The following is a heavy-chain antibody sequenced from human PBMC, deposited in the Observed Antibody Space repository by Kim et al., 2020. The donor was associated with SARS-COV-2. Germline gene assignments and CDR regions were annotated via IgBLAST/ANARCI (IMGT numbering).Heavy chain of an antibody. J-gene: IGHJ6*02. V-gene: IGHV3-20*03. CDR3: AGVKQQLVRGYYGMDV. Sequence: KGRLTISRDNAKNSLYLQMNSLRAEDTALYYCAGVKQQLVRGYYGMDVWGQGTTVTVSS. D-gene: IGHD6-13*01.